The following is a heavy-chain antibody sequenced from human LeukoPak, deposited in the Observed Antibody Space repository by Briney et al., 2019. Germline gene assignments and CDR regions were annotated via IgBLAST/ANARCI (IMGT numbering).Heavy chain of an antibody. V-gene: IGHV3-21*01. J-gene: IGHJ4*02. CDR2: ISSSSSYI. D-gene: IGHD6-6*01. CDR1: GFTFSSYS. Sequence: GGSLRLSCAASGFTFSSYSMNWVRQAPGKGLELVSSISSSSSYIYYADSVKGRFTISRDNAKNPLYLQMNSLRAEDTAVYYCARDDSSSSVHWGQGTLVTVSS. CDR3: ARDDSSSSVH.